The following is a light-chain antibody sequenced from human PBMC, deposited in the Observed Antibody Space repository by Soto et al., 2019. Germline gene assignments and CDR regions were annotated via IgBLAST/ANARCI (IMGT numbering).Light chain of an antibody. J-gene: IGKJ2*01. CDR3: QQSNVSPYP. V-gene: IGKV1-5*03. CDR1: QNIVTW. Sequence: DIQMTQSPPTLSASVGDRVTITCRASQNIVTWSAWYQQKPGKAPKLLIYKASSLVSGVPSRFSGSGSGTEFNLTISSLQPDNFATYYCQQSNVSPYPFGQGTNLQIK. CDR2: KAS.